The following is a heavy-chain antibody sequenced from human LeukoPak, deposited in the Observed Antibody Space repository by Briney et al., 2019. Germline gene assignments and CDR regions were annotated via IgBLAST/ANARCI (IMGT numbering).Heavy chain of an antibody. Sequence: GGSLRLSCAASGSTFGSYSMNWVRQAPGKGLEWVSYISRTNSTIYYAGSVKGRFTISRDNAKNSLYLQMNSLRAEDTAVYYCARGWRFLGVDYWGQGILVTVSS. D-gene: IGHD3-3*01. CDR1: GSTFGSYS. V-gene: IGHV3-48*01. J-gene: IGHJ4*02. CDR3: ARGWRFLGVDY. CDR2: ISRTNSTI.